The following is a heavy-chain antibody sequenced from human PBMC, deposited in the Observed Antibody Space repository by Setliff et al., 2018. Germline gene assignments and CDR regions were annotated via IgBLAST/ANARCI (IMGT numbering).Heavy chain of an antibody. CDR1: GFTFSTYR. D-gene: IGHD3-10*01. Sequence: QPGGSLRLSCAASGFTFSTYRMHWVRQAPGKGLEWVAVIWDDGGNKYHADSVKGRFTISRDNSKNTLYLQMNSLRPEDTAVYYCARDVGGEGYFDSWGQGTLVTVSS. V-gene: IGHV3-33*08. CDR3: ARDVGGEGYFDS. J-gene: IGHJ4*02. CDR2: IWDDGGNK.